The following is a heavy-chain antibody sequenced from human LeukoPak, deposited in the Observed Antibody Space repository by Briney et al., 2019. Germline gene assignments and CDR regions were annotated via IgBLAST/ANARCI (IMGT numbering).Heavy chain of an antibody. J-gene: IGHJ4*02. V-gene: IGHV1-69*06. CDR2: IIPIFGTA. D-gene: IGHD6-19*01. Sequence: ASVKVSCKASGGTFSSYAISWVRQAPGQGLEWMGGIIPIFGTANYAQKFQGRVTTTADKSTSTAYMELSSLRSEDTAVYYCARGRAVAGGFDYWGQGTLVTVSS. CDR1: GGTFSSYA. CDR3: ARGRAVAGGFDY.